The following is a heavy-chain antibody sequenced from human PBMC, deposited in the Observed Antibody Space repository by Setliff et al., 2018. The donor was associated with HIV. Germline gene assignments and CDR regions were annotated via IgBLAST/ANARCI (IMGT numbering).Heavy chain of an antibody. CDR3: ARDSTYSSSWYSSGYYYYMDV. CDR1: GYSFTTYA. CDR2: ISAYNGNT. J-gene: IGHJ6*03. D-gene: IGHD6-13*01. Sequence: ASVKVSCKASGYSFTTYAISWVRQAPGQGLEWMGWISAYNGNTLYAQKFQGRVTMTTDTSTSTAYMDLRSLRSDDTAVYYCARDSTYSSSWYSSGYYYYMDVWGKGTTVTVSS. V-gene: IGHV1-18*01.